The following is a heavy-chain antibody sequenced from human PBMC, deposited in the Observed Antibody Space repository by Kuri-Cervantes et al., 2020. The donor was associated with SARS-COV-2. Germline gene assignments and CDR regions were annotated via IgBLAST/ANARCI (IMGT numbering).Heavy chain of an antibody. Sequence: GESLKISCAASGFTFSSYAMHWVRQAPGKGLEWVAVISYDGSNKYYADSVKGRFTISRDNSKNTLYLQMNSLRAEDTSVYYFAKDLGYCSSTSCYGPDPSPQGYYYYYYGMDVWGQGTTVTVSS. V-gene: IGHV3-30-3*02. J-gene: IGHJ6*02. CDR2: ISYDGSNK. CDR3: AKDLGYCSSTSCYGPDPSPQGYYYYYYGMDV. CDR1: GFTFSSYA. D-gene: IGHD2-2*01.